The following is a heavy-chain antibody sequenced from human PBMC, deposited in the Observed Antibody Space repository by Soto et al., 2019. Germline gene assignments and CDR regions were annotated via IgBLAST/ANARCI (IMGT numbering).Heavy chain of an antibody. J-gene: IGHJ4*02. V-gene: IGHV3-23*01. CDR3: ARRGSGSYFDY. D-gene: IGHD1-26*01. CDR2: ISGSGDST. CDR1: GFTFRSYA. Sequence: EVQLLESGGGLVQPGGSLRLSCAASGFTFRSYAMNWVRQAPGKGLEWVSVISGSGDSTYYADSVKGRFTISRDNSKNTLYLQMNSLRAEDTAVYYCARRGSGSYFDYWGQGTLVTVSS.